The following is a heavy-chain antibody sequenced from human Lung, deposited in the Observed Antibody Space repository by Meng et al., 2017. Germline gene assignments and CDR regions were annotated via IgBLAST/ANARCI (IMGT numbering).Heavy chain of an antibody. CDR1: GFTFSNYA. CDR3: AKLSGSTGYYVRDAFDI. V-gene: IGHV3-23*01. Sequence: GGSLRLSCVVSGFTFSNYAMIWVRQAPGKGLEWVSGISAGGSTDYADSVKGRFTISRDNPKRTLYLQMNSLRAEDTAQYYCAKLSGSTGYYVRDAFDIWGQGTMVTVSS. CDR2: ISAGGST. D-gene: IGHD3-9*01. J-gene: IGHJ3*02.